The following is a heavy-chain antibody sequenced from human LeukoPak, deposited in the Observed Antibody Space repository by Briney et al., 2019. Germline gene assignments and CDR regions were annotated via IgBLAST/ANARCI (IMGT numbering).Heavy chain of an antibody. V-gene: IGHV4-39*07. J-gene: IGHJ3*02. CDR2: IYHSGST. CDR3: ARVGLDAFDI. D-gene: IGHD3-16*01. Sequence: SETLSLTCTVSGGSISSSSYYWGWVRRPPGKGLEWIGEIYHSGSTNYNPSLKSRVTISVDKSKNQFSLKLSSVTAADTAVYYCARVGLDAFDIWGQGTMVTVSS. CDR1: GGSISSSSYY.